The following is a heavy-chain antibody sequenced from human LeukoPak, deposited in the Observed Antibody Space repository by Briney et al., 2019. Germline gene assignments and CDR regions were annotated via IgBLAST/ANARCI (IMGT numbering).Heavy chain of an antibody. J-gene: IGHJ4*02. V-gene: IGHV1-69*01. CDR3: ARSYYDILTGYLDY. CDR1: GGTFSSYA. CDR2: IIPIFGTA. D-gene: IGHD3-9*01. Sequence: SVKVSCKASGGTFSSYAISWVRQAPGQGLEWMGGIIPIFGTANYAQKFQGRVTITADESTSTAYMELSSLRSEDTAVYYCARSYYDILTGYLDYWGQGTLVTVSS.